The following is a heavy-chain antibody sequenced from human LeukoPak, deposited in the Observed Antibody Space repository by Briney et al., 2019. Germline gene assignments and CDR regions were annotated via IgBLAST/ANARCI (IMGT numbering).Heavy chain of an antibody. J-gene: IGHJ3*01. D-gene: IGHD1-1*01. V-gene: IGHV4-4*07. CDR1: GVSITTYY. Sequence: SETLSLTCTVSGVSITTYYWSWIRQLAGKGLEWIGRISTSGRTNYNPSLKSRLTMSADTSKNQFSLILNSVTAADTAVYYCAVGRPRNATRLDDGYDFRGQGTMVTVSS. CDR3: AVGRPRNATRLDDGYDF. CDR2: ISTSGRT.